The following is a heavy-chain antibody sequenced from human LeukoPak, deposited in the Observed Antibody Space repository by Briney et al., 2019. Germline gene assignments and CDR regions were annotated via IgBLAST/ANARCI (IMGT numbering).Heavy chain of an antibody. V-gene: IGHV3-7*01. CDR2: IKQDGSEK. D-gene: IGHD3-22*01. CDR1: GFTFSSYW. CDR3: AREGYYYDSSGYLDY. Sequence: GGSLRLSCAASGFTFSSYWMSWVRQAPGKGLECVANIKQDGSEKYYVDSVKGRFTISRDNAKNSLYLQMNSLRAEDTAVYYCAREGYYYDSSGYLDYWGQGTLVTVSS. J-gene: IGHJ4*02.